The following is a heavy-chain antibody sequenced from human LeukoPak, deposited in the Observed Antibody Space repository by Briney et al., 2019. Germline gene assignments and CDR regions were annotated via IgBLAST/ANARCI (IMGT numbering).Heavy chain of an antibody. D-gene: IGHD6-13*01. CDR1: GGSFSGYY. CDR3: ARVDSSSWYRPYYYYYYMDV. Sequence: SETLSLTCAVYGGSFSGYYWSWIRQPPGKGLEWIGYIYYSGSTNYNPSLKSRVTISVDTSKNQFSLKLSSVTAADTAVYYCARVDSSSWYRPYYYYYYMDVWGKGTTVTISS. V-gene: IGHV4-59*01. J-gene: IGHJ6*03. CDR2: IYYSGST.